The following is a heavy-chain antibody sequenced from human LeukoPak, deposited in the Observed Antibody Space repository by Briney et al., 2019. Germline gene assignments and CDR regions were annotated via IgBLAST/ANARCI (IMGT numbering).Heavy chain of an antibody. D-gene: IGHD4/OR15-4a*01. J-gene: IGHJ5*02. CDR3: ARGQTIGCEGTNWFDP. CDR1: GFTFSSYS. Sequence: GGSLRLSCAASGFTFSSYSMNWVRQAPGKGLEWVSYISSSSSTIYYADSVKGRFTISRDNAKNSLYLQMNSLRAEDTAVYYCARGQTIGCEGTNWFDPWGQGTLVTVSS. CDR2: ISSSSSTI. V-gene: IGHV3-48*01.